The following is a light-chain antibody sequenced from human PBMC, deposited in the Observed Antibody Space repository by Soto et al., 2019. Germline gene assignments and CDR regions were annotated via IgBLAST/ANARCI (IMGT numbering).Light chain of an antibody. V-gene: IGLV2-14*01. Sequence: QSVLTQPASVSGSPGQSITISCTGTSSDVGGYNYVSWYQQHPGKAPKLMIYEVSNRPSGVSNRFSGSKSGNTASLTISGLQAEDEADYYCSSYTSSNIPVVFGGGTKLTVL. CDR2: EVS. J-gene: IGLJ2*01. CDR1: SSDVGGYNY. CDR3: SSYTSSNIPVV.